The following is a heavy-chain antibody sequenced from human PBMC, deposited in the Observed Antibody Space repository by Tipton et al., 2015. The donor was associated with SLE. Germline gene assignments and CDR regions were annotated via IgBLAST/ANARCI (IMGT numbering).Heavy chain of an antibody. Sequence: SLRLSCAASGFTFSSYAMSWVRQAPGKGLEWVSAISGSGARTYYADSVKGRFTISRDSSKNTLYLQMNSLRAEDTAVYYCAKAPATDFWSGYWVSYFDYWGQGTLVTVSS. J-gene: IGHJ4*02. V-gene: IGHV3-23*01. CDR2: ISGSGART. D-gene: IGHD3-3*01. CDR1: GFTFSSYA. CDR3: AKAPATDFWSGYWVSYFDY.